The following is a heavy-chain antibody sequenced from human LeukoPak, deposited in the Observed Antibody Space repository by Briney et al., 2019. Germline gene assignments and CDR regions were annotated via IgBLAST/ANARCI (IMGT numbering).Heavy chain of an antibody. D-gene: IGHD6-13*01. CDR2: MVDNGDGT. J-gene: IGHJ4*02. Sequence: GGSLRLSCAGSTCTFSNYGMNWVRQAPGKGREWVSGMVDNGDGTYYANTVTGRFTISRDNSKNRLYLQMNSLRAEDTAVYYCARDEYSIVSAGTSFDSWGPGTLVSVSS. CDR3: ARDEYSIVSAGTSFDS. V-gene: IGHV3-23*01. CDR1: TCTFSNYG.